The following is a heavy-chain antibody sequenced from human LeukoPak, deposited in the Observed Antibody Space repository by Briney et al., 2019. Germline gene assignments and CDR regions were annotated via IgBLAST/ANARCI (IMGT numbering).Heavy chain of an antibody. D-gene: IGHD6-13*01. CDR2: INPNSGGT. J-gene: IGHJ4*02. CDR1: GYTFTRYY. V-gene: IGHV1-2*02. Sequence: ASVKVSCKASGYTFTRYYMHWVRQAPGQGLEWMGWINPNSGGTNYAQKFQGRVTMTRDTSISTAYMELSSLRSEDTAVYYCARGVIAAGGNDFDYWGQGTLVTVSS. CDR3: ARGVIAAGGNDFDY.